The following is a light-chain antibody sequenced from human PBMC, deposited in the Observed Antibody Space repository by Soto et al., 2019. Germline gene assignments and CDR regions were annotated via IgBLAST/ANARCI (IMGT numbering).Light chain of an antibody. CDR2: GAS. J-gene: IGKJ1*01. V-gene: IGKV3-20*01. Sequence: EIVLTQSPGTLSLSPGERATLSCRASQSVGSTYLAWYQQRPGQAPRLLFYGASSRATGIPDRFSGSGSGTDFTLTISRLEPEDFAVYYCQQYGSSHSFGQGTKVEIK. CDR1: QSVGSTY. CDR3: QQYGSSHS.